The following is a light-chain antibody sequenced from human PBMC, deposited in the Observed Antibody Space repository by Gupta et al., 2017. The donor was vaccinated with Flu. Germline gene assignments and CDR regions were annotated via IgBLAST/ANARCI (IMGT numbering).Light chain of an antibody. Sequence: QYVLTHPPSASGTPGQRVTISCSGSSSNIGSNTVNWYQQLPGTAPKLLIYSNNQRPSGVPDRFSGSKSGTSASLAISGLQSEDEADYYCAAWDDSLNGPVFGGGTKLTVL. CDR3: AAWDDSLNGPV. CDR1: SSNIGSNT. V-gene: IGLV1-44*01. J-gene: IGLJ3*02. CDR2: SNN.